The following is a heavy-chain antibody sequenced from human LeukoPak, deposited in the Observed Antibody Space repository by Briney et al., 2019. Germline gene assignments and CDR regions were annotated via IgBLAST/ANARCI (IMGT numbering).Heavy chain of an antibody. CDR3: AKGYCSSSSCGVDY. CDR1: GFTFSSYS. V-gene: IGHV3-23*01. Sequence: GGSLRLSCAASGFTFSSYSLNWVRQAPGKGLEWVSAIGGSGGSTYYADSVKGRFTISRDNSKNTLYLQMNSLRAEDTAVYYCAKGYCSSSSCGVDYWGQGILVTVSS. D-gene: IGHD2-2*01. J-gene: IGHJ4*02. CDR2: IGGSGGST.